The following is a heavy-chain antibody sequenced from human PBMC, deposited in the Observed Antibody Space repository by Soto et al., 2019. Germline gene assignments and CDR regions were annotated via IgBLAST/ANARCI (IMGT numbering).Heavy chain of an antibody. J-gene: IGHJ4*02. CDR1: GFTFSSYA. CDR2: LSSAATDA. V-gene: IGHV3-23*01. D-gene: IGHD3-16*01. CDR3: AKGGRTQRTDY. Sequence: EVQLLESGGVLVQPGGSLRLSCAASGFTFSSYAMTWVRQAPGKGLEWVSSLSSAATDAYYADSVKGRFTISRDNSKNTLYLHMSSQRADDTAVYYCAKGGRTQRTDYWGQGTLVTVSS.